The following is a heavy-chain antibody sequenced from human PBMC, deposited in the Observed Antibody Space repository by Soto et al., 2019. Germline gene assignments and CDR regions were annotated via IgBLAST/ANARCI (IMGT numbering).Heavy chain of an antibody. CDR3: ARAGSVGITIFGVVITTDYYYYGMDV. J-gene: IGHJ6*02. CDR2: INHSGST. D-gene: IGHD3-3*01. V-gene: IGHV4-34*01. CDR1: GGSFIGYY. Sequence: ASETLSLTCAVYGGSFIGYYGIFIRHAPFKWREWIVEINHSGSTNYNPSLKSRVTISVDTSKNQFSLKLSSVTAADTAVYYCARAGSVGITIFGVVITTDYYYYGMDVWGQGTTVTVSS.